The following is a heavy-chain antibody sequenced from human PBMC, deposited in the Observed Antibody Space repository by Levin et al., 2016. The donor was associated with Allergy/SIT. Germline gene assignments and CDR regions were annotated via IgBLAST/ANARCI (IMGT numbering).Heavy chain of an antibody. CDR3: ARAPRTAMVRY. D-gene: IGHD5-18*01. CDR2: INPNSGGT. J-gene: IGHJ4*02. Sequence: WVRQAPGQGLEWMGWINPNSGGTNYAQKFQGRVTMTRDTSISTAYMELSRLRSDDTAVYYCARAPRTAMVRYWGQGTLVTVSS. V-gene: IGHV1-2*02.